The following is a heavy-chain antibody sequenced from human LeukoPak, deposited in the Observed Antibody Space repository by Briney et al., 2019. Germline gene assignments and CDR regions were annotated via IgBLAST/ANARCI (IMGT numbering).Heavy chain of an antibody. V-gene: IGHV4-59*01. D-gene: IGHD3-9*01. Sequence: PSETLSLTCTVSGGSISEYYWSWIRQPPGKGLEWIGYIYYSGSTNYNPSLKSRVTISVDTSKNQFSLKLSSVTAADTALYYCARGVRYFVLDGFGIWGQGTMVTVSS. CDR3: ARGVRYFVLDGFGI. CDR2: IYYSGST. J-gene: IGHJ3*02. CDR1: GGSISEYY.